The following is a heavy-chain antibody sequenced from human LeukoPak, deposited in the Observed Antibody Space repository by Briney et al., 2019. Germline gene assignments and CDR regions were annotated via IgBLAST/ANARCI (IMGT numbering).Heavy chain of an antibody. CDR2: INHSGST. CDR1: GGSISSYY. V-gene: IGHV4-34*01. D-gene: IGHD3-10*01. J-gene: IGHJ4*02. CDR3: ARSSMVRGVIA. Sequence: PSETLSLTCTVSGGSISSYYWSWIRQPPGKGLEWIGEINHSGSTNYNPSLKSRVTISVDTSKNQFSLKLSSVTAADTAVYYCARSSMVRGVIAWGQGTLVTVSS.